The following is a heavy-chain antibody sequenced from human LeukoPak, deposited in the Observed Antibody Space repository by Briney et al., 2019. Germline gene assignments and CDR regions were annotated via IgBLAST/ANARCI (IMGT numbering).Heavy chain of an antibody. D-gene: IGHD6-13*01. Sequence: SGKVSCKASGGTFSSYAISWVRQAPGQGLEWMGRIIPILGIANYAQKVQGRVTITADKSTSTAYMELSSLRSEDTAVYYCARVNSSSWYVYGMDVWGQGTTVTVSS. CDR2: IIPILGIA. CDR3: ARVNSSSWYVYGMDV. CDR1: GGTFSSYA. J-gene: IGHJ6*02. V-gene: IGHV1-69*04.